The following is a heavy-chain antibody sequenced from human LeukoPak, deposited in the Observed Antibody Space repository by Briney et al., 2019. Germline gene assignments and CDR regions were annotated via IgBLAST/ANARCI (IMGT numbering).Heavy chain of an antibody. Sequence: GASVKVSCKASGYTFTGYYMHWVRQAPGQGLEWMGWINPNSGGTNYAQKFQGRVTMTRDTSISTVYMELSRLRSDDTAVYYCARDRGTTVVTALFDYWGQGTLVTVSS. CDR3: ARDRGTTVVTALFDY. D-gene: IGHD4-23*01. V-gene: IGHV1-2*02. J-gene: IGHJ4*02. CDR1: GYTFTGYY. CDR2: INPNSGGT.